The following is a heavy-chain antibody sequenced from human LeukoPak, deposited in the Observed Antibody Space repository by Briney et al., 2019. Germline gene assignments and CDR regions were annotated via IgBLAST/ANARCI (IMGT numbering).Heavy chain of an antibody. CDR3: ARDGCSSTSCYRRYNWFDP. D-gene: IGHD2-2*01. CDR2: IYYSGST. Sequence: SETLSLTCTVSGGSISSYYWSWIRQPPGKGLEWIGYIYYSGSTYYNPSLKSRVTISVDTSKNQFSLKLSSVTAADTAVYYCARDGCSSTSCYRRYNWFDPWGQGTLVTVS. J-gene: IGHJ5*02. V-gene: IGHV4-59*12. CDR1: GGSISSYY.